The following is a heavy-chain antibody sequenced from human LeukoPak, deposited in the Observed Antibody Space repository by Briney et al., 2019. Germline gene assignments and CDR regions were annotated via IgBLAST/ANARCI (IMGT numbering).Heavy chain of an antibody. CDR2: IYFSGST. V-gene: IGHV4-59*08. D-gene: IGHD6-19*01. CDR3: AKGSGWYPI. CDR1: GGSISSYY. Sequence: SETLSLTCTVSGGSISSYYWSWIRQPPGKGLEWIGHIYFSGSTNYNPSLKSRVTISVDMSKNHFSLKLSPVTAADTAVYYCAKGSGWYPIWDQGTLVIVSS. J-gene: IGHJ4*02.